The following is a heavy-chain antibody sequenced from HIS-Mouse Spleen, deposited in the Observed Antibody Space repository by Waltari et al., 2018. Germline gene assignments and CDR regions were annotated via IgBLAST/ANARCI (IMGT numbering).Heavy chain of an antibody. Sequence: QVQLVQSGAEVTKPGASVKVSCKASGYTFTGSYMHWVRQAPGQGLEWMGWINPNSGGTNYAQKLQGRVTMTRDTSISTAYMELSRLRSDDTAVYYCARSKSWGSEDAFDIWGQGTMVTVSS. J-gene: IGHJ3*02. D-gene: IGHD3-16*01. CDR3: ARSKSWGSEDAFDI. CDR1: GYTFTGSY. CDR2: INPNSGGT. V-gene: IGHV1-2*02.